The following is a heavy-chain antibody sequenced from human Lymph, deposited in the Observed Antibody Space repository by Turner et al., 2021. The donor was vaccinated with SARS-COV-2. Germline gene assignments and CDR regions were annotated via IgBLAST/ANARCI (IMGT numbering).Heavy chain of an antibody. CDR3: ARHGNELGIQL. Sequence: QVQLQESGPGLVKPSETLSLTCTVSGGPISSYYWSWIRQSPGKGLEWIGYISNSGSTTYNPSLKSRVTISLDTSKNQFSLKLSSVTAADTAVYYCARHGNELGIQLWGQGTLVTVSS. CDR1: GGPISSYY. V-gene: IGHV4-59*08. J-gene: IGHJ4*02. D-gene: IGHD5-18*01. CDR2: ISNSGST.